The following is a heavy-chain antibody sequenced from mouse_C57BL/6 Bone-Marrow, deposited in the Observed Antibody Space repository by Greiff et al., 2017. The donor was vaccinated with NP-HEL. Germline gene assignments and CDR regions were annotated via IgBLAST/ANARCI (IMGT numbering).Heavy chain of an antibody. CDR2: IDPETGGT. CDR1: GYTFTDYE. J-gene: IGHJ1*03. D-gene: IGHD2-10*02. V-gene: IGHV1-15*01. Sequence: VQLQQSGAELVRPGASVTLSCKASGYTFTDYEMHWVKQTPVHGLEWIGAIDPETGGTAYNQKFKGKAILTADKSSSTAYMELRSLTSEDSAVYYCTRYDHWYFDVWGTGTTVTVSS. CDR3: TRYDHWYFDV.